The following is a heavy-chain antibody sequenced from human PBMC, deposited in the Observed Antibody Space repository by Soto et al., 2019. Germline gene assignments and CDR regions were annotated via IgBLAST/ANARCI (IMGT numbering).Heavy chain of an antibody. Sequence: GGSLRLSCAASGFSFSSFAMSWVRQAPGKGLEWVSVISDRDGSTYFADSVKGRFTISRDDSKSTLYLQMNGLRGDDTAVYYCATAKLLLPWLFDYWGQGTLVTVSS. CDR3: ATAKLLLPWLFDY. V-gene: IGHV3-23*01. CDR2: ISDRDGST. CDR1: GFSFSSFA. J-gene: IGHJ4*02. D-gene: IGHD2-15*01.